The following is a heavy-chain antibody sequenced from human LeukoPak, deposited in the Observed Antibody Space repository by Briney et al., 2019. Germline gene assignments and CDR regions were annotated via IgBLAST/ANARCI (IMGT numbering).Heavy chain of an antibody. Sequence: SETLSLTCTVSGGSISSSTYYWSWIRQPPGKGLEWIGCIYYSGSTYYNPSLKSRVTISVDTSKNQFSLKLSSVTAADTAVYYCASPRSGSSGLYPFDYWGQGTLVTTSS. CDR1: GGSISSSTYY. V-gene: IGHV4-39*01. J-gene: IGHJ4*02. CDR3: ASPRSGSSGLYPFDY. D-gene: IGHD6-19*01. CDR2: IYYSGST.